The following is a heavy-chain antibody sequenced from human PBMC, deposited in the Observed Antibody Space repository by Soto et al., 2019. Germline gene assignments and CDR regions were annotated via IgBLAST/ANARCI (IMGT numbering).Heavy chain of an antibody. CDR1: GASISSSNR. V-gene: IGHV4-4*02. J-gene: IGHJ4*02. Sequence: QVQLQESGPGLVKPSGTLSLTCAASGASISSSNRWSGVRQPPGKGLGWFGEIYHSGGTNYNPALQSRVTISVDKSKNQFSLKLSSVTAADTAVYYCARSVAAGPHGGQTWGDYWGQGTLVTVSS. CDR2: IYHSGGT. CDR3: ARSVAAGPHGGQTWGDY. D-gene: IGHD6-6*01.